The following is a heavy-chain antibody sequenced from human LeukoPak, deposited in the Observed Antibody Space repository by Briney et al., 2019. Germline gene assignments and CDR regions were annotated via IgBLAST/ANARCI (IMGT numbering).Heavy chain of an antibody. J-gene: IGHJ5*02. D-gene: IGHD6-13*01. CDR3: ASSSSWYGWFDP. CDR1: GFTFSSYS. V-gene: IGHV3-21*01. Sequence: GGSLRLSCAASGFTFSSYSMNWVRQAQGKGLEWVSSISSSSSYIYYADSVKGRFTISRDNAKNSLYLQMNSLRAEDTAVYYCASSSSWYGWFDPWGQGTLVTVSS. CDR2: ISSSSSYI.